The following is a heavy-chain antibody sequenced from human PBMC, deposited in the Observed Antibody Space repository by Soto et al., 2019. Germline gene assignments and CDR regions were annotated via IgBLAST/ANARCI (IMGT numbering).Heavy chain of an antibody. D-gene: IGHD1-26*01. Sequence: SETLSLTCAVSGGSISSSNWWSWVRRPPGKGLEWIGESYHSGSTNYNPSLKSRVTISVDKSKNQFSLKLSSVTAADTAVYYCARVSGSYYYGMDVWGQGTTVTVSS. J-gene: IGHJ6*02. V-gene: IGHV4-4*02. CDR2: SYHSGST. CDR3: ARVSGSYYYGMDV. CDR1: GGSISSSNW.